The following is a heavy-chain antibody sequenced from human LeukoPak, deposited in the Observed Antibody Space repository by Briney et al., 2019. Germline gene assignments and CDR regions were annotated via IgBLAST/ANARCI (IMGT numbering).Heavy chain of an antibody. D-gene: IGHD3-10*01. Sequence: PSEALSLTCTVPGGSLSSSSSYWGWIRHPPGEGLGWIVEIDQSGSTNYNPSLKSRLTITIKTSKNQFSLKLNSVTPAAPAVYYWAINDGSGSYYKSDYWGQGTLVTVS. CDR1: GGSLSSSSSY. V-gene: IGHV4-39*01. J-gene: IGHJ4*02. CDR3: AINDGSGSYYKSDY. CDR2: IDQSGST.